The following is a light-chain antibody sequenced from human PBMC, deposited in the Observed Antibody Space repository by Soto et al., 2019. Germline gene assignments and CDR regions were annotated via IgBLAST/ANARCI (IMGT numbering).Light chain of an antibody. CDR3: QHYGTSPTLFT. Sequence: ETVLTQSPGTLSLSPGDRVTLSCRASQSVTSGYLAWYQQKPGQPPRLLIYGATSRATGIPDRFSGGGSGTDFTLPISRLEPEHFAMYYCQHYGTSPTLFTFGPGTKLDIK. V-gene: IGKV3-20*01. CDR1: QSVTSGY. CDR2: GAT. J-gene: IGKJ3*01.